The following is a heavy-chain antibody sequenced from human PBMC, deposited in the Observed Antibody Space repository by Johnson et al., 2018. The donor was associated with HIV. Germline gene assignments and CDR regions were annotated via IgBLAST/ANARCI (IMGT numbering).Heavy chain of an antibody. CDR2: IKRKTDGGTT. D-gene: IGHD6-13*01. CDR1: GFTFSNAW. V-gene: IGHV3-15*01. CDR3: TTDLAAVGSGAFDI. Sequence: VQLVESGGGLVKPGGSLRLSCAASGFTFSNAWMSWVRQAPGKGLEWVGRIKRKTDGGTTDYAAPVKGRFTISRDDSKNTLFLQMNSRKTEDTAVYYCTTDLAAVGSGAFDIWGQGTMVTVSS. J-gene: IGHJ3*02.